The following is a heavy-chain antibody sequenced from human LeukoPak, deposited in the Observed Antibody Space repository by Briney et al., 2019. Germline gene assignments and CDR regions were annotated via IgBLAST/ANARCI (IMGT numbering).Heavy chain of an antibody. D-gene: IGHD6-13*01. V-gene: IGHV1-18*01. Sequence: ASVKVSCKASGYTFTSYGITWVRQAPGQGLEWMGWINANNGNTNYAQNLQGRVTITRDTSTSAAYMDLRSLRSDDTAVYYCARGPIAAAGDYWGQGTLVTVSS. J-gene: IGHJ4*02. CDR1: GYTFTSYG. CDR2: INANNGNT. CDR3: ARGPIAAAGDY.